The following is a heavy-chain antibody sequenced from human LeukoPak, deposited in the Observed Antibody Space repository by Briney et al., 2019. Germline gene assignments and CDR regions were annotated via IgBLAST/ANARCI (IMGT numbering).Heavy chain of an antibody. CDR3: ARGFLGSSSPLYYYYFMDV. CDR2: NYYRGST. Sequence: SETLSLTCTASGGSISSYYWSWIRQAPGKGLEWIGCNYYRGSTNYNPSLKSRVTISVDTSKNQFSLKVSSVTAADTAVYYCARGFLGSSSPLYYYYFMDVWGTGTTVTVSS. D-gene: IGHD6-6*01. CDR1: GGSISSYY. V-gene: IGHV4-59*01. J-gene: IGHJ6*03.